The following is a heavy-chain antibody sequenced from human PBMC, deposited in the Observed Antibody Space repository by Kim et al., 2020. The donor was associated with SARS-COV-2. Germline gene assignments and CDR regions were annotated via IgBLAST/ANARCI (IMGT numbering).Heavy chain of an antibody. J-gene: IGHJ4*02. V-gene: IGHV3-11*01. D-gene: IGHD5-12*01. CDR3: ARERAAASPFIVATINPIGY. Sequence: GGSLRLSCAASGFTFSDYYMSWIRQAPGKGLEWVSYISSSGSTIYYADSVKGRFTISRDNAKNSLYLQMNSLRAEDTAVYYCARERAAASPFIVATINPIGYWGQGTLVTVSS. CDR2: ISSSGSTI. CDR1: GFTFSDYY.